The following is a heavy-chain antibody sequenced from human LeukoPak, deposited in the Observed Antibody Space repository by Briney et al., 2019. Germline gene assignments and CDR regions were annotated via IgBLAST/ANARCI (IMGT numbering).Heavy chain of an antibody. Sequence: GGSLRLSCAASGFTVSSNYMSWVRQAPGKGLEWVSVIYSGGSTYYADSVKGRFTISRDNAKNSLYLEMNSLRAEDTAVYYCARYYDGSGSNDAFDIWGQGTTVTVSS. CDR1: GFTVSSNY. D-gene: IGHD3-22*01. CDR3: ARYYDGSGSNDAFDI. J-gene: IGHJ3*02. V-gene: IGHV3-53*01. CDR2: IYSGGST.